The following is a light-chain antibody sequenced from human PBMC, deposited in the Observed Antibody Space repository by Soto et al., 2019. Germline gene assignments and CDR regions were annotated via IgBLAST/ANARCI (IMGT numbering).Light chain of an antibody. J-gene: IGKJ1*01. Sequence: DIQMTKYPYTLSGSVGDRVTITSRASQTISSWLAWYQQKPGKAPKLLIYKASTLKSGVPSRFSGSGSGTEITLTIGSLQPDDFATYYCQHYNSYSEAFGQGTKVDIK. CDR1: QTISSW. V-gene: IGKV1-5*03. CDR2: KAS. CDR3: QHYNSYSEA.